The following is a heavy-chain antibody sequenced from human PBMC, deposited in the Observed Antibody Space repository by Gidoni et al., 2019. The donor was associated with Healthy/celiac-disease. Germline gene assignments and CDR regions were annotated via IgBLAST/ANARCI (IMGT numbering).Heavy chain of an antibody. CDR1: GFTFSSYE. CDR3: ARILTGYLNWYFDL. CDR2: ISSSGSTI. Sequence: EVQLVESGGGLVQPGGSLRLSCAASGFTFSSYEMNWVRQAPGKGLEWVSYISSSGSTIYYADSVKGRFTISIDNAKNSLYLQMNSLRAEDTAVYYCARILTGYLNWYFDLWGRGTLVTVSS. V-gene: IGHV3-48*03. J-gene: IGHJ2*01. D-gene: IGHD3-9*01.